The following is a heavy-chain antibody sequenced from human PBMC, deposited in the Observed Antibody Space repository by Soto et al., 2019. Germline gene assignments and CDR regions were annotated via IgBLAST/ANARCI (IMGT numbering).Heavy chain of an antibody. J-gene: IGHJ6*02. CDR1: GYTFTGYY. CDR2: INPNSGGT. Sequence: ASVKVSCKASGYTFTGYYMHWVRQAPGQGLEWMGWINPNSGGTNYAQKFQGRVTMSRDTSISTAYMELSRLRSDDTAVYYCARERSGWNYYYYYGMDVWGQGTTVTVSS. CDR3: ARERSGWNYYYYYGMDV. D-gene: IGHD6-19*01. V-gene: IGHV1-2*02.